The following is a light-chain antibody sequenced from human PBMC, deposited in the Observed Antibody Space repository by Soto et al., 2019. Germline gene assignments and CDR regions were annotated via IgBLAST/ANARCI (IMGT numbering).Light chain of an antibody. Sequence: EIVLTQSPGTLSLSPGERATLSCRASQSVSSRYLAWYQQKAGQAPRHLIYGASSRATGIPDRFSRSRSGTDFSLTISRLESEDFAVYYCQQYGSSPPITFGGGTMVEIK. CDR3: QQYGSSPPIT. CDR1: QSVSSRY. V-gene: IGKV3-20*01. J-gene: IGKJ4*01. CDR2: GAS.